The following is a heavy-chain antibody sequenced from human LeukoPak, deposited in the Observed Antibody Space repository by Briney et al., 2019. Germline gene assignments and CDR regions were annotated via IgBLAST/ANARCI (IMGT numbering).Heavy chain of an antibody. J-gene: IGHJ4*02. CDR1: GGSISTSNYY. D-gene: IGHD4-23*01. CDR2: IFYSGST. CDR3: ARVGVDYSGNIIKYFFDY. Sequence: SETLSLTCTVSGGSISTSNYYWGWIRQPPGKGLEWIGNIFYSGSTYYSPSLKSRVTISLDTSRSQFSLKLNSVTAADTAVYYCARVGVDYSGNIIKYFFDYWGQGTLVTVSS. V-gene: IGHV4-39*07.